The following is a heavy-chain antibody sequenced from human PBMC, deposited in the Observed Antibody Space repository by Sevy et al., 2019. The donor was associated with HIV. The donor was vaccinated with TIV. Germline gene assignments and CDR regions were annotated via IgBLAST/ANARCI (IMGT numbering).Heavy chain of an antibody. CDR3: AKGRFEGAYCSGGSCYSEPNYYYYGMDV. CDR2: ISGSGGST. D-gene: IGHD2-15*01. J-gene: IGHJ6*02. CDR1: GFTFSSYA. V-gene: IGHV3-23*01. Sequence: GGSLRLSCAASGFTFSSYAMSWVRQAPGKGVEWVSAISGSGGSTYYADSVKGRFTISRDNSKNTLYLQMNSLRAEDTAVYYCAKGRFEGAYCSGGSCYSEPNYYYYGMDVWGQGTTVTVSS.